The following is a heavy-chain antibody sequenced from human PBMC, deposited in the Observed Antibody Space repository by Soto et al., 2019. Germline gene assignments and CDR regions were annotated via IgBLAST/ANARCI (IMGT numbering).Heavy chain of an antibody. CDR1: GGSISSYY. CDR2: IYYSGST. J-gene: IGHJ4*02. V-gene: IGHV4-59*08. Sequence: SETLSLTCTVSGGSISSYYWSWIRQPPGKGLEWIGYIYYSGSTNYNPSLKSRVTISVDTSKNQFSLKLSSVTAADTAVYYCAGHNYGSGSHSFDYWGQGTLVTVSS. D-gene: IGHD3-10*01. CDR3: AGHNYGSGSHSFDY.